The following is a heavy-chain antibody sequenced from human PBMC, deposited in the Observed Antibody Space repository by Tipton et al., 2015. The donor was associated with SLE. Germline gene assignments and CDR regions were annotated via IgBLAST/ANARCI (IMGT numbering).Heavy chain of an antibody. CDR3: ARREVLDS. Sequence: SLTCAVYDGSFNAYYWNWIRQSPGKGLEWIGQINHSGSTTYNPSLESRVTISVDTSKTQLSLKLSSVTAADTAIYYCARREVLDSWGQGTLVTVSS. CDR2: INHSGST. J-gene: IGHJ4*02. CDR1: DGSFNAYY. V-gene: IGHV4-34*01.